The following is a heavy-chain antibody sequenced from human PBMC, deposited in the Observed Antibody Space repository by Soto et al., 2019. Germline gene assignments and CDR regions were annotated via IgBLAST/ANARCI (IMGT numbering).Heavy chain of an antibody. D-gene: IGHD6-6*01. CDR1: GYSFTSYW. J-gene: IGHJ5*02. Sequence: PGESLKISCKASGYSFTSYWITWVRQMPGKGLEWMGSIYPGDGKTSYGPSFQGQVTISVDKSIATAYLQWGSLKASDTAMYYCARHGIEARGPESWGQGTVVTVSS. CDR3: ARHGIEARGPES. CDR2: IYPGDGKT. V-gene: IGHV5-51*01.